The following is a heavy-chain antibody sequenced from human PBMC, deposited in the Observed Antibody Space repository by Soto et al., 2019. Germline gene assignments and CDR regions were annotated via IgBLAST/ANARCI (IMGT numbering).Heavy chain of an antibody. CDR2: ISSSSSTI. CDR3: ARAGASGWYYYYYGMDV. J-gene: IGHJ6*02. Sequence: SGGSLRLSCAASGFTFSSYSMNWVRQAPGKGLEWVSYISSSSSTIYYADSVKGRFTISRDNAKNSLYLQMNSLRDEDTAVYYCARAGASGWYYYYYGMDVWGQGTTVTVSS. CDR1: GFTFSSYS. D-gene: IGHD6-19*01. V-gene: IGHV3-48*02.